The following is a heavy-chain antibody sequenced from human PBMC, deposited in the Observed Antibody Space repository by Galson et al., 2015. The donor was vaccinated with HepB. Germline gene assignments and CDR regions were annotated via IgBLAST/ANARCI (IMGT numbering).Heavy chain of an antibody. CDR3: AKGSSSFYYGMVDY. CDR2: ISGSGGST. D-gene: IGHD3-22*01. V-gene: IGHV3-23*01. J-gene: IGHJ4*02. Sequence: SLRLSCAASGFTFSSYAMSWVRQAPGKGLEWVSAISGSGGSTYYADSVKGRFTISRGNSKNRLYLQMNSLRAEDTAVYYCAKGSSSFYYGMVDYWGQGTLVTVSS. CDR1: GFTFSSYA.